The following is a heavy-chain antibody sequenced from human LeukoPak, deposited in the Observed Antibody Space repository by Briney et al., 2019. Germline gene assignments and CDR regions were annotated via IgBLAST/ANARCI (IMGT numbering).Heavy chain of an antibody. D-gene: IGHD6-13*01. CDR2: ISPNSGGT. J-gene: IGHJ5*02. CDR1: GYTFTGYY. CDR3: ARGEIAAEGRLDP. V-gene: IGHV1-2*02. Sequence: GASVKVSCKASGYTFTGYYMHWVRQAPGQGLEWMGWISPNSGGTNYAQKFQGRVTMTRDTSISTAYMELSRLRSDDTAVYYCARGEIAAEGRLDPWGQGTLVTVSS.